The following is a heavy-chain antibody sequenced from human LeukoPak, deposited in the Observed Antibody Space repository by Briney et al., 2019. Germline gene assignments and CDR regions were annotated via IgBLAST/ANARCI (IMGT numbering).Heavy chain of an antibody. CDR3: ARGLSGTRFDY. D-gene: IGHD1-7*01. Sequence: PGGSLRLSCAASGFTFSSYAMSWVRQAPGKGLEWVSAISGSGGGTYYADSVKGRFTISRDNAKNSLYLQMNSLRAEDTAVYYCARGLSGTRFDYWGQGTLVTVSS. CDR2: ISGSGGGT. V-gene: IGHV3-23*01. J-gene: IGHJ4*02. CDR1: GFTFSSYA.